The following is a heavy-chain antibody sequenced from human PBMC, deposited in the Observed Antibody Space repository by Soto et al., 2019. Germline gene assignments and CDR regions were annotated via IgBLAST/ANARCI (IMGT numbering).Heavy chain of an antibody. CDR2: ISAYNDNT. CDR1: GYTFTNYG. J-gene: IGHJ6*02. CDR3: AREGYYYGSGSYSPPRYYGMDV. V-gene: IGHV1-18*01. Sequence: QIQLVQSGAEVKKAGASVKVSCKASGYTFTNYGISWVRQALGQGLEWMGWISAYNDNTNYAQKFQGRVTLTTDTSTRTAYMERRSLTSDDTAVYYCAREGYYYGSGSYSPPRYYGMDVWGQGTTVTVFS. D-gene: IGHD3-10*01.